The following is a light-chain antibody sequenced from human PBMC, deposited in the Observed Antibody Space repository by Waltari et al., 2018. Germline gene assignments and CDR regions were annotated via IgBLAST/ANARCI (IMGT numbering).Light chain of an antibody. CDR3: RHYGVWRT. Sequence: EIVMTQSPATLSVSPGERAILSCRASQSVSSNLAWYQQKPGQAPRLLIYGASTRAAGIPARFSGSGSDTEFTLTINTLQSEDFAVDYCRHYGVWRTFGQGTKVEIK. CDR2: GAS. J-gene: IGKJ1*01. V-gene: IGKV3-15*01. CDR1: QSVSSN.